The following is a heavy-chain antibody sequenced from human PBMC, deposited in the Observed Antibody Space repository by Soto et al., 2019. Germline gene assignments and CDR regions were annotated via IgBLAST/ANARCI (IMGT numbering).Heavy chain of an antibody. CDR1: GFTFSVSA. CDR3: TRGVVPAAKYYYYGMDV. CDR2: IRSKANSYAT. Sequence: LRLSCAASGFTFSVSAMHWVRQASGKGLEWVGRIRSKANSYATAYAASVKGRFTISRDDSKNTAYLQMNSLKTEDTAVYYCTRGVVPAAKYYYYGMDVWGQGTTVTVSS. J-gene: IGHJ6*02. V-gene: IGHV3-73*01. D-gene: IGHD2-2*01.